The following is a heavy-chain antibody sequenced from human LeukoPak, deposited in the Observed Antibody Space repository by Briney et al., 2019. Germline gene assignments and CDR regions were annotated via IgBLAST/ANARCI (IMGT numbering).Heavy chain of an antibody. Sequence: GGSLRLSCAASGFTFSSYSMNWVRQAPGKGLEWVSSISSSSSYIYYADSVKGRFTISRDNSKNTLYLQMNSLNTEDTAVYYCTRHGGRDFYDSTEDAFDIWGQGTMVTVSS. D-gene: IGHD3-22*01. CDR2: ISSSSSYI. V-gene: IGHV3-21*04. J-gene: IGHJ3*02. CDR1: GFTFSSYS. CDR3: TRHGGRDFYDSTEDAFDI.